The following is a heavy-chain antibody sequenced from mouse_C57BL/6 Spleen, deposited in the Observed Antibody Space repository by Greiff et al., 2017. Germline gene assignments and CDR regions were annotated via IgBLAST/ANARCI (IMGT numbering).Heavy chain of an antibody. CDR2: IHPNGGST. CDR1: GYTFTSYW. V-gene: IGHV1-64*01. J-gene: IGHJ3*01. Sequence: QVQLKESGAELVKPGASVKLSCKASGYTFTSYWMHWVQQRPGQGLEWIGLIHPNGGSTNYNEKFKSKATLTIDNSTSTAYMQLSSLTSEDSAVYYCAREGYGYGVAWFADWGQGTLVTVSA. D-gene: IGHD2-2*01. CDR3: AREGYGYGVAWFAD.